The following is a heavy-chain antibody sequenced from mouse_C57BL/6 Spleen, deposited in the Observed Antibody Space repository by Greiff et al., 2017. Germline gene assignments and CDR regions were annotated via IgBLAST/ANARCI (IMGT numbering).Heavy chain of an antibody. CDR2: IHPNSGST. D-gene: IGHD2-5*01. CDR3: ASPAYYSNYEAMDY. CDR1: GYTFTSYW. Sequence: QVQLKQPGAELVKPGASVKLSCKASGYTFTSYWMHWVKQRPGQGLEWIGMIHPNSGSTNYYEKFKSKATLTVDKSSSTAYMQLSSLTSEDSAVYYCASPAYYSNYEAMDYWGQGTSVTVSS. J-gene: IGHJ4*01. V-gene: IGHV1-64*01.